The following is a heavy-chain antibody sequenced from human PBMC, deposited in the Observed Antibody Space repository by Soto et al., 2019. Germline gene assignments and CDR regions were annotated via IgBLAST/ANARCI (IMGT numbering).Heavy chain of an antibody. CDR1: RFTFSSYA. V-gene: IGHV3-30-3*01. Sequence: QVQLVESGGGVVQPGRSLRLSCAASRFTFSSYAMHWVRQTPGKGLEWVAVISDDGGDKYYADSVKGRFTISRDNSKNTQYLQMNRLRAEDTSVYYCARKYSLAVAARAYWGQGILVTVSS. D-gene: IGHD3-16*01. J-gene: IGHJ4*02. CDR3: ARKYSLAVAARAY. CDR2: ISDDGGDK.